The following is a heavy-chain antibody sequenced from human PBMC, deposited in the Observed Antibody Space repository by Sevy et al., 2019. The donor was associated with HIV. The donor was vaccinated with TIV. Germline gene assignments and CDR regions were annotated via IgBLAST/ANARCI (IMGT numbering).Heavy chain of an antibody. CDR2: ISWNGENM. CDR3: VKGMDSAGKYVNFDS. D-gene: IGHD3-22*01. J-gene: IGHJ4*02. CDR1: GFMFDAYA. V-gene: IGHV3-9*01. Sequence: GGSLRLSCAVSGFMFDAYAMHWVRQSPGKGLEWVSSISWNGENMGYADFVTGRFTISRDNAKKSLYLQMNGLRVEDTALFYCVKGMDSAGKYVNFDSWGQGTLVTVSS.